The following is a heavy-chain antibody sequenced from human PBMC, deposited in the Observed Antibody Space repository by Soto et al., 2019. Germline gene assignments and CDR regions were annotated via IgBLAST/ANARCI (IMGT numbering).Heavy chain of an antibody. Sequence: PSETLSLTCTVSGCSISSYYWSWIRQPPGKGLEWIGYIYYSGSTNYNHSLKSRVTISVDTSKNQFSLKLSSVTAADTAVYYCAREAAAHRGLFDYWGQGTLVTVSS. CDR3: AREAAAHRGLFDY. CDR2: IYYSGST. CDR1: GCSISSYY. V-gene: IGHV4-59*01. J-gene: IGHJ4*02. D-gene: IGHD6-13*01.